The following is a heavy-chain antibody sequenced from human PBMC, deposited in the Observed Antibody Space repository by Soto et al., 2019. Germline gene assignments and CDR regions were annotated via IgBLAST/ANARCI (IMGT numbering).Heavy chain of an antibody. V-gene: IGHV3-15*01. J-gene: IGHJ4*02. D-gene: IGHD2-21*02. CDR3: TLHIVVVTSVHNYFNH. CDR2: IKSKTDGETT. CDR1: GFTFSNAW. Sequence: EVQLVDSGGGMVKPGGSLTLSCAASGFTFSNAWMSWVRQAPGKGLEWVGRIKSKTDGETTDYAEPVKGRFTISRDDSKNTMYLQMNSLQIDDTAVYYCTLHIVVVTSVHNYFNHWCQGTLVTVSS.